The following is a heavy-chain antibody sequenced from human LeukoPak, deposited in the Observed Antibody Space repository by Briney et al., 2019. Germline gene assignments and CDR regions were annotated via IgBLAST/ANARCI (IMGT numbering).Heavy chain of an antibody. Sequence: SDTLSLTCTVSGGSVNNYYWNWIRQPPGKGLEWIGYIYYSGSTNYNPSLKSRVTISVDTSKNQFSLKLSSVTAADTAVYYCASMVRGAKGVDYWGQGTLVTVSS. V-gene: IGHV4-59*02. J-gene: IGHJ4*02. CDR1: GGSVNNYY. CDR2: IYYSGST. D-gene: IGHD3-10*01. CDR3: ASMVRGAKGVDY.